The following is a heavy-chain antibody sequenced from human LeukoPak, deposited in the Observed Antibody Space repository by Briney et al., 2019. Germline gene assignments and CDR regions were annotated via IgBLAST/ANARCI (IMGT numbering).Heavy chain of an antibody. CDR3: ARSNSGYYPNFDY. D-gene: IGHD3-22*01. V-gene: IGHV1-2*02. Sequence: ASVKVSCKASGYTFTAYYLHWVRQAPGQGLEWMGGINPNSGGTNYAQNFQGRVTMTRDTSISTAYMELSRLRSDDTAVYSCARSNSGYYPNFDYWGQGTLVTVSS. J-gene: IGHJ4*02. CDR2: INPNSGGT. CDR1: GYTFTAYY.